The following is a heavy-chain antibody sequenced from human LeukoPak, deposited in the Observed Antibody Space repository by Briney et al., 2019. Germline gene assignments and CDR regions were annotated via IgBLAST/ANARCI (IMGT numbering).Heavy chain of an antibody. V-gene: IGHV3-23*01. J-gene: IGHJ4*02. Sequence: GGALRLSFAASGFTFTTLARIWVRQPPGKGREWVSSIFPSGGEIHYADSVRGRFTISRDNSKSTLSLQMNSLRAEDTAIYYCATYRQVLLPFESWGQGTLVTVSS. CDR1: GFTFTTLA. CDR2: IFPSGGEI. D-gene: IGHD2-8*02. CDR3: ATYRQVLLPFES.